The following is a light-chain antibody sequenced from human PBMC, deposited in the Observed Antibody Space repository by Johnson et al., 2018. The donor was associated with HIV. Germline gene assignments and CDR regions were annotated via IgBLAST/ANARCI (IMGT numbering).Light chain of an antibody. CDR2: ENN. CDR3: GTWDSSLSAGV. V-gene: IGLV1-51*02. Sequence: QSVLTQPPSVSAATGQKVTISCSGSSSNIGNNYVSWYQQLPGTAPKLLIYENNKRPSGIPDRFSASKSGTSATLRITGLQTGDEAYYYCGTWDSSLSAGVFGTGTKVTVL. CDR1: SSNIGNNY. J-gene: IGLJ1*01.